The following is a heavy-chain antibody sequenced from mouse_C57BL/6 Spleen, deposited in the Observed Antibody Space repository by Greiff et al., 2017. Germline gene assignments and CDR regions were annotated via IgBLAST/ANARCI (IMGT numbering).Heavy chain of an antibody. V-gene: IGHV1-85*01. J-gene: IGHJ1*03. Sequence: VQLQQSGPELVKPGASVKLSCKASGYTFTSYDINWVKQRPGQGLEWIGRINPKDGSTNYNEKFKGKATLTVDKSSSTAYMELLSLTSEDSAVYFYARSGNYYWYFDFWGTGTSVTVSS. CDR3: ARSGNYYWYFDF. CDR1: GYTFTSYD. CDR2: INPKDGST. D-gene: IGHD2-1*01.